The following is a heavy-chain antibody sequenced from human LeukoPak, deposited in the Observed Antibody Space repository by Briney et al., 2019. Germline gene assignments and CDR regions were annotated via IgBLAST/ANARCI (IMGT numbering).Heavy chain of an antibody. CDR1: GFTFSDYY. Sequence: NPGGSLRLSCAASGFTFSDYYMSWIRQAPGKGLEWVSYISSSGSTIYYADSVKGRFTISRDNAKNSLYLQMNSLRAEDTAVYYCARDEVVVAATNYWGQGTLVTVSS. CDR3: ARDEVVVAATNY. D-gene: IGHD2-15*01. J-gene: IGHJ4*02. CDR2: ISSSGSTI. V-gene: IGHV3-11*01.